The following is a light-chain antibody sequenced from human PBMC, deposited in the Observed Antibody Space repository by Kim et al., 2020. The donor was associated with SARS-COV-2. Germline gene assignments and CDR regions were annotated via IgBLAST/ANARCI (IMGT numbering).Light chain of an antibody. V-gene: IGKV1-33*01. CDR2: DAS. J-gene: IGKJ4*01. Sequence: ASVGDRVTITCQASRDINNYLNWYQQKPGKAPKVLIYDASNLETGVPSRLSGRGSGTDFSFTISSLQPEDIATYYCQQYENLPLTFGGGTKVDIK. CDR3: QQYENLPLT. CDR1: RDINNY.